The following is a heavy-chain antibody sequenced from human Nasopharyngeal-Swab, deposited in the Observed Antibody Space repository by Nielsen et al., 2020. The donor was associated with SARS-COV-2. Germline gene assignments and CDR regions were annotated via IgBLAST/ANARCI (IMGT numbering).Heavy chain of an antibody. CDR1: GCTFSSYA. CDR2: IIPIFGTA. Sequence: SVKVSCKASGCTFSSYAISWVRQAPGQGLEWMGGIIPIFGTANYAQKFQGRVTITADESTSTAYMELSSLRSEDTAVYYCARDGGIAAAGLTHPFDYWGQGTLVTVSS. V-gene: IGHV1-69*13. D-gene: IGHD6-13*01. J-gene: IGHJ4*02. CDR3: ARDGGIAAAGLTHPFDY.